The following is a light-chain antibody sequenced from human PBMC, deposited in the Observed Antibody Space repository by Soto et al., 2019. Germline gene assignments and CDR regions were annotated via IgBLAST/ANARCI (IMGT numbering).Light chain of an antibody. J-gene: IGKJ2*01. CDR1: QSVSSNN. CDR2: GAS. Sequence: EIVLTQSPGTLSLSSGERATLSCRASQSVSSNNLAWYQQKPGQPPRLLIYGASNRATGIPDGFSGSGSGTDFTLTISRLEPEDFAVYYCQQYGSSLPYTFGQGTRLEIK. V-gene: IGKV3-20*01. CDR3: QQYGSSLPYT.